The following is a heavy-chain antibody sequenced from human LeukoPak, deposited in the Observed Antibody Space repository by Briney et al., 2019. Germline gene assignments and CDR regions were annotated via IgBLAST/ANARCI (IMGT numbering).Heavy chain of an antibody. CDR3: AKDWSCDY. D-gene: IGHD1-26*01. Sequence: PGGSLRLSCAASGFTFSNSAMTWVRQAPGKGLEWVSAISGSGDKIHYADSVKGRFTISRDNSKNTLYLQMNGLRVEDTAIYYCAKDWSCDYWGQGTLITVSS. CDR1: GFTFSNSA. V-gene: IGHV3-23*01. J-gene: IGHJ4*02. CDR2: ISGSGDKI.